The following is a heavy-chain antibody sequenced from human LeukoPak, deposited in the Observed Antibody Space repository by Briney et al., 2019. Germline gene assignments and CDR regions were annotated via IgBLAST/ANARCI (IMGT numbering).Heavy chain of an antibody. D-gene: IGHD3-3*01. CDR1: GFTFSGSA. CDR2: IRSKANSYAT. Sequence: GGSLKLSCAASGFTFSGSAMHWVRQASGKGLEWVGRIRSKANSYATAYAASVKGRFTISRDDSKNTAYLQTNSLKTEDTAVYYCTSSYYDFWSGHYYMDVWGKGTTVTVSS. CDR3: TSSYYDFWSGHYYMDV. J-gene: IGHJ6*03. V-gene: IGHV3-73*01.